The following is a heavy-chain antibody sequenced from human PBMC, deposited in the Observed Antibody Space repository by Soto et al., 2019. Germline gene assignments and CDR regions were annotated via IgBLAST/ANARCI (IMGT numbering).Heavy chain of an antibody. CDR3: ARDPRGIQLHDDDWFDP. CDR1: GGTFSSYA. D-gene: IGHD5-18*01. Sequence: SVKVSCKASGGTFSSYAISWVRQAPGQGLEWMGGIISIFGTANYAQKFQGRVTITADESTSTAYMELSSLRSEDTAVYYCARDPRGIQLHDDDWFDPWGQGTLVTVSS. V-gene: IGHV1-69*13. CDR2: IISIFGTA. J-gene: IGHJ5*02.